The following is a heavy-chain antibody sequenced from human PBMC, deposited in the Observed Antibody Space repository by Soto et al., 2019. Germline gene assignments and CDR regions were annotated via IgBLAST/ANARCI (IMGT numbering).Heavy chain of an antibody. CDR1: GYTFTSYA. Sequence: ASVKVSCKASGYTFTSYAMHWVRQAPGQGLEWMGIINPSGGSTSYAQKIQGRDTMTRDTSTSTVYMEMSSLRSEDTAVYYCARAQGIIETTAPHKDGMDVWGQGTTVTVSS. J-gene: IGHJ6*02. D-gene: IGHD1-7*01. CDR3: ARAQGIIETTAPHKDGMDV. CDR2: INPSGGST. V-gene: IGHV1-46*01.